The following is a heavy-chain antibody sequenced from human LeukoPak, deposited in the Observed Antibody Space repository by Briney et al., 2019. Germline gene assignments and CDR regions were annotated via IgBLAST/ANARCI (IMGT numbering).Heavy chain of an antibody. CDR1: GGSFSGYY. V-gene: IGHV4-34*01. Sequence: SETLSLTCAVYGGSFSGYYWSWIRQPPGKGLEWIGEINHSGSTNYNPSLKSRVTISVDTSRNQFFLKMSSVTAADTAVYYCARHIGGGIEDMDVWGKGTKVTVSS. CDR3: ARHIGGGIEDMDV. J-gene: IGHJ6*03. D-gene: IGHD3-16*02. CDR2: INHSGST.